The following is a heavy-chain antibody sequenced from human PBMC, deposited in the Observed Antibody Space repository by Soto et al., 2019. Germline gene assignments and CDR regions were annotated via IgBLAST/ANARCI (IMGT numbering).Heavy chain of an antibody. D-gene: IGHD5-12*01. CDR1: GGSISSSNW. V-gene: IGHV4-4*02. J-gene: IGHJ6*02. Sequence: SETLSLTCAASGGSISSSNWWSWVRQPPGKGLEWIGEIYHSGSTNYNPSLKSRVTISVDKSKNQFSLKLSSVTAADTAVYYCARHGYSGYVYYYYGMDVWGQGTTVTVSS. CDR2: IYHSGST. CDR3: ARHGYSGYVYYYYGMDV.